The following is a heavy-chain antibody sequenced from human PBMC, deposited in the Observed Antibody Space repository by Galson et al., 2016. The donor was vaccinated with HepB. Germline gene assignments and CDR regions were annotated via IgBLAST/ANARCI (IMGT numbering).Heavy chain of an antibody. D-gene: IGHD3-16*02. Sequence: SETLSLTCTVSGDSISSSSYFWGWIRQPPGKGLEWIGSTYHSGTTFHNPSLKSRVATSVDTSKNQLSLNLSSVTAADTALCFCARHRSNFGVVIALTVFDNWGPGTLVTVSS. V-gene: IGHV4-39*01. CDR3: ARHRSNFGVVIALTVFDN. CDR1: GDSISSSSYF. CDR2: TYHSGTT. J-gene: IGHJ4*02.